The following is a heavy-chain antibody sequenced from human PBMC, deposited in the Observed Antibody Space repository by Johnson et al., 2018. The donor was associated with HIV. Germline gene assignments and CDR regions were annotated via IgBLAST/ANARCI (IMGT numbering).Heavy chain of an antibody. J-gene: IGHJ3*02. Sequence: LVESGGGLVQPGGSLRLSCAASGFTFDDYGMSWVRQAPGKGLEWVSGISWNSGSICEADSVKGRFTSSSDNAKNSLYRQMISLRAEDTALYYCAKRIAARRRGDASDIWGLVTIVTGYS. D-gene: IGHD6-6*01. CDR3: AKRIAARRRGDASDI. V-gene: IGHV3-9*01. CDR2: ISWNSGSI. CDR1: GFTFDDYG.